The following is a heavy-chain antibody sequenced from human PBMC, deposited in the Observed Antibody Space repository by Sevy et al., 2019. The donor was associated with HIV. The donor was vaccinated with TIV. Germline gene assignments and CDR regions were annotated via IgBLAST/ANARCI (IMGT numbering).Heavy chain of an antibody. Sequence: SETLSLTCTVSGGSISSYYWSWIRQPPGKGLEWIGYIYYSGSTHYNPSLKSRVTISVDMSKNQFSLKLSSVTAADTAVYYCARGQYYDSSVYYYGGYYFDYWGQGTLVTVSS. CDR1: GGSISSYY. J-gene: IGHJ4*02. CDR3: ARGQYYDSSVYYYGGYYFDY. V-gene: IGHV4-59*01. CDR2: IYYSGST. D-gene: IGHD3-22*01.